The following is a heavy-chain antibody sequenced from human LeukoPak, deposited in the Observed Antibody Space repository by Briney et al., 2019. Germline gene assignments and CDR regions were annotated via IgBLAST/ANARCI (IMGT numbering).Heavy chain of an antibody. CDR1: GFTFSDYY. CDR3: ARGVTYYDILTGYYKSPGWFDP. CDR2: ISSSGSTI. J-gene: IGHJ5*02. V-gene: IGHV3-11*01. Sequence: GGPLRLSCAASGFTFSDYYMSWIRQAPGKGLEWVSYISSSGSTIYYADSVKGRFTISRDNAKNSLYLQMNSLRAEDTAVYYCARGVTYYDILTGYYKSPGWFDPWGQGTLVTVSS. D-gene: IGHD3-9*01.